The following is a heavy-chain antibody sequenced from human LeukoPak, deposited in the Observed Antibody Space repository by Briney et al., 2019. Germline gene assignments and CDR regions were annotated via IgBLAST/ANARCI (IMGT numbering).Heavy chain of an antibody. D-gene: IGHD6-19*01. CDR1: GAPISRFY. V-gene: IGHV4-4*09. CDR2: IYNGVPT. J-gene: IGHJ4*02. CDR3: VQTTGWPGFDY. Sequence: PSETLSLTRTASGAPISRFYWNWVRQPPGKGLEWIGNIYNGVPTFFNPSLKSRVTLSVDTSKTQFSLQLASVTAADTAVYYCVQTTGWPGFDYWGQGVLVTVSS.